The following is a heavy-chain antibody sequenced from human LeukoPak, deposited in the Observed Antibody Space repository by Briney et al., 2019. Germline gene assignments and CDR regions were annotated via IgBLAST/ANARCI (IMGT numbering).Heavy chain of an antibody. CDR3: ARDLDTSGWYVGAFDI. Sequence: SETLSLTCTVAGGSISSHYWSWIRQPPGNGLEWLGYNYYSGSTNYHPSRKSRVTISVDTSKNQFSLKLSSVTAADTAVYYCARDLDTSGWYVGAFDIWGQGTMVTVSS. J-gene: IGHJ3*02. D-gene: IGHD6-19*01. V-gene: IGHV4-59*11. CDR1: GGSISSHY. CDR2: NYYSGST.